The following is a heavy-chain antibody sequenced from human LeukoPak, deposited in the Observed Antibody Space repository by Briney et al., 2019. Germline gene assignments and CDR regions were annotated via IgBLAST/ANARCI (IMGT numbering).Heavy chain of an antibody. CDR1: GFTFSSYA. Sequence: PGGSLRLSCAASGFTFSSYAMHWVRQAPGKGLEWVAVIPYDGSNKYYADSVKGRFTISRDNSKNTLYLQMNSLRAEDTAVYYCARAIVGATADFDYWGQGTLVTVSS. D-gene: IGHD1-26*01. CDR3: ARAIVGATADFDY. CDR2: IPYDGSNK. V-gene: IGHV3-30*04. J-gene: IGHJ4*02.